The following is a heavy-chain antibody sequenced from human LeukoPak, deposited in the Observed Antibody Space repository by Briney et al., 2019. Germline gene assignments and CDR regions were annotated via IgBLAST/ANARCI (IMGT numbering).Heavy chain of an antibody. D-gene: IGHD5-18*01. CDR3: ARNALRGYIYGFDY. CDR2: IYTTGIT. J-gene: IGHJ4*02. Sequence: PSETLSLTCTVSGGSISNYFWSLIRQPAGKGLEWIGRIYTTGITNCNPSLESRVTMSVDTSKNQFSLRLNSVSAADTAVYFCARNALRGYIYGFDYWGQGTLVTVSS. V-gene: IGHV4-4*07. CDR1: GGSISNYF.